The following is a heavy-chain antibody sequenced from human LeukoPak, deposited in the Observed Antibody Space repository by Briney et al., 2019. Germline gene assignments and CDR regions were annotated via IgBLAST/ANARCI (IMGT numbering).Heavy chain of an antibody. J-gene: IGHJ6*02. CDR1: GGSISSYY. CDR3: ARDGHYGSGSYGAYYYYGMDV. V-gene: IGHV4-59*01. CDR2: IYYSGST. Sequence: SETQSLTCTVSGGSISSYYWSWIRQPPGKGLEWIGYIYYSGSTNYNPSLKSRVTISVDTSKNQFSLKLSSVTAADTAVYYCARDGHYGSGSYGAYYYYGMDVWGQGTTVTVSS. D-gene: IGHD3-10*01.